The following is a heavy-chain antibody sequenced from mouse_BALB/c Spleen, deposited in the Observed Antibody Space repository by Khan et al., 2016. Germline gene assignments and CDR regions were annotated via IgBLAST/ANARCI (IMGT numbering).Heavy chain of an antibody. V-gene: IGHV4-1*02. CDR3: ARAGYYGYLVN. J-gene: IGHJ3*01. D-gene: IGHD1-1*01. CDR1: GFDFSRYW. CDR2: INPDSGTI. Sequence: EVQLVESGGGLVQPGGSLKVSCAASGFDFSRYWMSWVRQAPGKGLEWIGEINPDSGTINYTPSLKVKFIITRDNAKNTLYMQMSNVRSEDTARYYCARAGYYGYLVNWGQGTLVTVSA.